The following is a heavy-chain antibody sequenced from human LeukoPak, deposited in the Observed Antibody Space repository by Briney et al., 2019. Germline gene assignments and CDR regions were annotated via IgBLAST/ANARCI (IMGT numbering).Heavy chain of an antibody. V-gene: IGHV3-53*01. CDR3: ARGCRYYDSSGYALFDY. CDR2: IYSGGST. D-gene: IGHD3-22*01. Sequence: GGSLRLSCAASGFTVSSNYMSWVRQAPGKGLEWVSVIYSGGSTYYADSVKGRFTISRDNAKNSLYLQMNSLRAEDTAVYYCARGCRYYDSSGYALFDYWGQGTLVTVSS. J-gene: IGHJ4*02. CDR1: GFTVSSNY.